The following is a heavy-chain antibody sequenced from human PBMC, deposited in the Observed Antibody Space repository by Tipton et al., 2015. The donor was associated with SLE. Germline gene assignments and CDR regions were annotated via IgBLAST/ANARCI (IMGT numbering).Heavy chain of an antibody. D-gene: IGHD6-19*01. Sequence: QLVQSGAEVKKPGSSVKVSCKASGGTFSSYAISWVRQAPGQGLEWMGWISAYNGNTNYAQKLQGRVTMTTDTSTSTAYMELRSLRSDDTAVYYCARAAGIAVAGNFDYWGRGTLVTVSS. CDR2: ISAYNGNT. V-gene: IGHV1-18*01. CDR1: GGTFSSYA. CDR3: ARAAGIAVAGNFDY. J-gene: IGHJ4*02.